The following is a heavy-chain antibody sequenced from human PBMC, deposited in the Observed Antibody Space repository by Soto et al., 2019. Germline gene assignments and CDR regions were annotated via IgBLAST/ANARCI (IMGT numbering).Heavy chain of an antibody. V-gene: IGHV3-30*18. CDR3: AKDLGYYDFWSGSYGMDV. Sequence: GGSLRLSCAASGFTFSSYGMHWVRQAPGKGLEWVAVISYDGSNKYYADSVKGRFTISRDNSKNTLYLQMNSLRAEDTAVYYCAKDLGYYDFWSGSYGMDVWGQGTTVTVSS. CDR1: GFTFSSYG. J-gene: IGHJ6*02. D-gene: IGHD3-3*01. CDR2: ISYDGSNK.